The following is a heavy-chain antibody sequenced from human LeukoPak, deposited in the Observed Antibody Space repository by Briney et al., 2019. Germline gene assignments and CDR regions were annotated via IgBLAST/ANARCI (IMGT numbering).Heavy chain of an antibody. Sequence: GGTLRLSCAASGFTLSSFGIHWVRLAPGKGLEWVAFLRDDGSKIYYVDSVKGRFIISRDKPKNTLFLQMNSLRTEDTAVYYCARGAARSHYYYMDVWGKGTTVTISS. CDR1: GFTLSSFG. D-gene: IGHD6-13*01. CDR3: ARGAARSHYYYMDV. CDR2: LRDDGSKI. J-gene: IGHJ6*03. V-gene: IGHV3-30*02.